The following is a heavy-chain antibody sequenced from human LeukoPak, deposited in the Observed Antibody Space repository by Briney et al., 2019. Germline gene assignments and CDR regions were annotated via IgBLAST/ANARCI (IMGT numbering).Heavy chain of an antibody. CDR1: GYTFTSYG. J-gene: IGHJ6*03. V-gene: IGHV1-18*01. D-gene: IGHD2-15*01. CDR2: ISAYNGNT. Sequence: ASVKVSCKASGYTFTSYGIIWVRQAPGQGLEWMGWISAYNGNTNCAQKLQGRVTMTTDTSTSTAYMELRSLRSDDTAVYYCARDGGLYCSGGSCYSSYYYYYMDVWGKGTTVTVSS. CDR3: ARDGGLYCSGGSCYSSYYYYYMDV.